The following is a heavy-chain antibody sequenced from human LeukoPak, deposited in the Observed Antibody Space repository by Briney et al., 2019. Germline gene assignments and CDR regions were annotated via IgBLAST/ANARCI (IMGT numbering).Heavy chain of an antibody. CDR1: GFTFSSYW. V-gene: IGHV3-7*01. J-gene: IGHJ4*02. CDR2: IKQDGSEK. D-gene: IGHD3-22*01. CDR3: AKDLALNYYDSSGSTDYFDY. Sequence: PGGSQRLSCAASGFTFSSYWMSWVRQAPGKGLEWVSNIKQDGSEKYYVDSVKGRFTISRDNAKNSLYLQMNSLRAEDTAVYYCAKDLALNYYDSSGSTDYFDYWGQGTLVTVSS.